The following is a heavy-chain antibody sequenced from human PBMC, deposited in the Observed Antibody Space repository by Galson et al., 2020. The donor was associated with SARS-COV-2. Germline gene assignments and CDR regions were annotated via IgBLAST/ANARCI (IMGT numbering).Heavy chain of an antibody. CDR1: GYTFTGYY. V-gene: IGHV1-2*02. Sequence: ASVKVSCKASGYTFTGYYMHWVRQAPGQGLEWMGWINPNSGGTNYAQKFQGRVTMTRDTSISTAYMELSRLRSDDTAVYYCARVNEVPAAITPLYYYYYMDVWGKGTTVTVSS. CDR3: ARVNEVPAAITPLYYYYYMDV. CDR2: INPNSGGT. D-gene: IGHD2-2*01. J-gene: IGHJ6*03.